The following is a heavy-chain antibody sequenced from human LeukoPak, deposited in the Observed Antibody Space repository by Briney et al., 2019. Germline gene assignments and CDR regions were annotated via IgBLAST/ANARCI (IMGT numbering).Heavy chain of an antibody. J-gene: IGHJ6*03. CDR3: ARDRWYSSSSGFRYYYMDV. D-gene: IGHD6-6*01. V-gene: IGHV1-2*02. Sequence: GASVKVSCKASGYTFTGYYMHWVRQAPGQGLEWMGWINPNSGGTNYAQKFQGRVTMTRDTSISTAYMELSRLRSDDTAVYYCARDRWYSSSSGFRYYYMDVWGKGTTVTVSS. CDR2: INPNSGGT. CDR1: GYTFTGYY.